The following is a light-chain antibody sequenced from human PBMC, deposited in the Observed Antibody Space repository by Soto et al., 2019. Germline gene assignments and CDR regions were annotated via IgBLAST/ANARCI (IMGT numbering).Light chain of an antibody. Sequence: EIVLTQSPGTLSLSPGERATLSCRASQSVSSNLDWYQQKPGQAPRLLIYGASSMATGIPDRFSGSGSGTDFTLTISSLESEDFAVYYCQQYGSSPGTFGQGTKVEIK. CDR3: QQYGSSPGT. J-gene: IGKJ1*01. CDR2: GAS. V-gene: IGKV3-20*01. CDR1: QSVSSN.